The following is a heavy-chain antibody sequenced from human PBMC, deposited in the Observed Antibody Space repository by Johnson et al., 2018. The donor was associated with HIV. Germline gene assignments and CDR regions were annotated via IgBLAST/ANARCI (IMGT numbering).Heavy chain of an antibody. D-gene: IGHD3-10*01. CDR3: ILNRITMIRGGSDAFDI. CDR2: IYSGGGT. CDR1: GFTVSSNY. Sequence: VQLLESGGGLVQPGGSLKLSCAASGFTVSSNYMSWVRQAPGKGLEWVSIIYSGGGTFYADSVKDRFTISRDNSKNTLYLQMNSLRAEDTAVYYCILNRITMIRGGSDAFDIWGEGTMVTVSS. J-gene: IGHJ3*02. V-gene: IGHV3-66*01.